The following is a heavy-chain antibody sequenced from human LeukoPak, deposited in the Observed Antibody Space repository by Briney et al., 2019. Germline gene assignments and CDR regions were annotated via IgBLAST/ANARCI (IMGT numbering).Heavy chain of an antibody. J-gene: IGHJ6*03. CDR3: ARRYYSSTSCLRTPYYYYMDV. CDR2: INHSGST. V-gene: IGHV4-34*01. D-gene: IGHD2-2*01. CDR1: GGSFSGYY. Sequence: SETLSLTCAVYGGSFSGYYWSWIRQPPGKGLEWIGEINHSGSTNYNPSLKSRVTISVDTSKNQFSLKLSSVTAADTAVYYCARRYYSSTSCLRTPYYYYMDVWGKGTTVTISS.